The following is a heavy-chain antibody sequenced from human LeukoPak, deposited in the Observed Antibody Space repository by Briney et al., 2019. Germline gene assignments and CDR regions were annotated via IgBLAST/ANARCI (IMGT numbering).Heavy chain of an antibody. CDR1: GFTVSNNY. D-gene: IGHD2-2*01. CDR3: ARWYCSSTSCYYGY. Sequence: GGSLRLSCAASGFTVSNNYMSWVRQAPGKGLEWVSIIYNDGSPKYTDSVKGRFTISRDNSKNTVYLQMNSLRAADTAVYYCARWYCSSTSCYYGYWGQGTLVTVSS. J-gene: IGHJ4*02. V-gene: IGHV3-53*01. CDR2: IYNDGSP.